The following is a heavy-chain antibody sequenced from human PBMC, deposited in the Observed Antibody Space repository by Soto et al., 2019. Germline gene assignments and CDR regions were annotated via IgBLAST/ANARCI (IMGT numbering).Heavy chain of an antibody. J-gene: IGHJ4*02. D-gene: IGHD2-8*02. CDR3: ARDKITGLFDY. CDR1: GGSFSGYY. Sequence: SETLSLTCAVYGGSFSGYYWTWIRQPPGTGLEWIGEINHSGSTNYNPSLKSRVTISVGTSKNQFSRKLTSVTAADTAVYYCARDKITGLFDYWGQGTLVT. V-gene: IGHV4-34*01. CDR2: INHSGST.